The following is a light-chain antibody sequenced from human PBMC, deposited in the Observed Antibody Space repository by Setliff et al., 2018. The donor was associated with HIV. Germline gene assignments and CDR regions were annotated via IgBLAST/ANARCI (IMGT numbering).Light chain of an antibody. Sequence: QSVLPQPASVSGSPGQSITISCTGTNSDVGGYNYVSWYQQHPGKAPKLIIYEVRNRPSGVSNRFSGSKSGNTASLTISGLQAEDEADYYCSSYAITNTLPFGTGTKVTVL. CDR2: EVR. CDR3: SSYAITNTLP. CDR1: NSDVGGYNY. J-gene: IGLJ1*01. V-gene: IGLV2-14*01.